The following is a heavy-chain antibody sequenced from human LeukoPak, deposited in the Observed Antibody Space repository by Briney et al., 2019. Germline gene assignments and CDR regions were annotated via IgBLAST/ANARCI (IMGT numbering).Heavy chain of an antibody. CDR2: IYYSGST. J-gene: IGHJ6*03. D-gene: IGHD2-15*01. CDR1: GGSISSSSYY. Sequence: PSETLSLTCTVSGGSISSSSYYWGWIRPPPGKGLEWIGSIYYSGSTNYNPSLKSRVTISVDTSKNQFSLKLSSVTAADTAVYYCAREAVVVVAATPWYYYYMDVWGKGTTVTVSS. V-gene: IGHV4-39*07. CDR3: AREAVVVVAATPWYYYYMDV.